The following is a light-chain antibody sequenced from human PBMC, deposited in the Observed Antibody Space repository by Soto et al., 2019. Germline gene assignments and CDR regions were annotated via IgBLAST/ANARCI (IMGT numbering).Light chain of an antibody. V-gene: IGKV3-11*01. CDR2: DAS. CDR3: QQRSNWPIT. J-gene: IGKJ5*01. Sequence: EIVFTQSPATLSLSPGERATLSCRASQSVSSYLALYQQKPGQAPRLLIYDASNRATGIPARFSGSGSGTDFTLTISSLEPEDFAVYYCQQRSNWPITFGQGTRLEIK. CDR1: QSVSSY.